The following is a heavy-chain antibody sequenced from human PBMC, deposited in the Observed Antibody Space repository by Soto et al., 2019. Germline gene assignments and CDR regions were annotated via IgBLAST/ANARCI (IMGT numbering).Heavy chain of an antibody. D-gene: IGHD6-13*01. CDR1: GFTFSSYG. CDR2: ISYDGSNK. Sequence: GGSLRLSCAASGFTFSSYGMHWVRQAPGKGLEWVAVISYDGSNKYYADSVKGRFTISRDNSKNTLYLQMNSLRAEDTAVYYCAKPHGGVRSSSWASLFDYWGQGTLVTVSS. V-gene: IGHV3-30*18. J-gene: IGHJ4*02. CDR3: AKPHGGVRSSSWASLFDY.